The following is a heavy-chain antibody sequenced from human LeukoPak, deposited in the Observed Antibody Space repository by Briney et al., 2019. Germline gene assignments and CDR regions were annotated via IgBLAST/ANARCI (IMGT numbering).Heavy chain of an antibody. CDR3: STDSGPLMTFGGVIVANDY. Sequence: PGGSLRLSCAASGFTFSNAWMSWVRRAPGKGLEWVGRIKSKADGGTTDYAAPVKGRFTISRDDSKNTLHLQMNSLKTEDIAVCYCSTDSGPLMTFGGVIVANDYWGQGTLVTVSS. D-gene: IGHD3-16*02. CDR1: GFTFSNAW. CDR2: IKSKADGGTT. V-gene: IGHV3-15*01. J-gene: IGHJ4*02.